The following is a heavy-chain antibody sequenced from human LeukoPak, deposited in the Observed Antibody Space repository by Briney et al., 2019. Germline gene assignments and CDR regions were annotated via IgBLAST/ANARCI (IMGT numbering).Heavy chain of an antibody. Sequence: GASVKVSCKASGYTFTGYYMHWVRQAPGQGLEWMGWINPNSGGTNYAQKFQGRVTMTRDTSISTAHMELSRLRSDDTAVYYCAREGPYYYDSGGYYYFDYWGQGTLVTVSS. CDR1: GYTFTGYY. J-gene: IGHJ4*02. D-gene: IGHD3-22*01. CDR2: INPNSGGT. CDR3: AREGPYYYDSGGYYYFDY. V-gene: IGHV1-2*02.